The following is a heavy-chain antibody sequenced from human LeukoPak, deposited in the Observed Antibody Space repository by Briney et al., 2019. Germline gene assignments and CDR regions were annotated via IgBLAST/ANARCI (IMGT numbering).Heavy chain of an antibody. V-gene: IGHV4-4*07. CDR1: GDSISSYQ. CDR2: MYISGST. J-gene: IGHJ4*02. Sequence: PSETLSLTCTVSGDSISSYQWSWVRQPAGKGLEWIGRMYISGSTNYNPALKSRVTMSLDTSKNQFSLRLNSVTAADTAVYYCAREFYGDYVDYWGQGTLVTVSS. CDR3: AREFYGDYVDY. D-gene: IGHD4-17*01.